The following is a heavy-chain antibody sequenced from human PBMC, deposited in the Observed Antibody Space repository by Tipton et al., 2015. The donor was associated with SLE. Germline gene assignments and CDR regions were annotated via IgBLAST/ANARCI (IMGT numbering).Heavy chain of an antibody. CDR1: GGSISNQY. Sequence: TLSLTCNVSGGSISNQYWTWIRQPPGRGLEWIGYIYINGNTNYNPSLKSRVTMSVDTSKNQFSLSLRSVTAADTAVYYCAKPGQLYSSPGDYFDYWGQGTLVTVSS. J-gene: IGHJ4*02. V-gene: IGHV4-4*09. D-gene: IGHD6-13*01. CDR2: IYINGNT. CDR3: AKPGQLYSSPGDYFDY.